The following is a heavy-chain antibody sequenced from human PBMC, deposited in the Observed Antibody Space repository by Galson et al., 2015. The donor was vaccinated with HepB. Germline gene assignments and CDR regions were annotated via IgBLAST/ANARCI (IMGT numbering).Heavy chain of an antibody. Sequence: LSLTCAVYGGSFSGYYWSWIRQPPGKGLEWIGEINHSGSTNYNPSLKSRVTISVDTSKNQFSLKLSSVTAADTAVYYCARVAALITMVRGVLNWFDPWGQGTLVTVSS. CDR1: GGSFSGYY. CDR2: INHSGST. J-gene: IGHJ5*02. D-gene: IGHD3-10*01. CDR3: ARVAALITMVRGVLNWFDP. V-gene: IGHV4-34*01.